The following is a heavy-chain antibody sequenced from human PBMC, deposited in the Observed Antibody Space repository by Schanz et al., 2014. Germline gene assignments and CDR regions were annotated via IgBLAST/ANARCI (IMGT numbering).Heavy chain of an antibody. V-gene: IGHV4-59*01. CDR1: GGSISNYY. J-gene: IGHJ6*02. Sequence: QVQLQESGPGLVKPSETLSLTCTVSGGSISNYYWSWIRQPPGKGLEWIGYMYHSGSSNYNPSLKSRVTISVDTSKNQFSLKMTSLTAADTAVYYCYGMDVWGQGTTVTVSS. CDR3: YGMDV. CDR2: MYHSGSS.